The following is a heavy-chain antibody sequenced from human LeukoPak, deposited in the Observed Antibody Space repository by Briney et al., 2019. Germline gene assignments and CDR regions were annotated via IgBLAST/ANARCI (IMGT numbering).Heavy chain of an antibody. CDR2: IWFDGSNK. D-gene: IGHD3-22*01. J-gene: IGHJ4*02. CDR3: AGGSYYYDSSGSAKLDY. Sequence: GRSLRLSCAASGFTFSDYGMHWVRQAPGKGLEWVAVIWFDGSNKYYADSVKGRFTISRDNSKNTLFLQMNSLRAGDTAVYYCAGGSYYYDSSGSAKLDYWGQGTLVTVSS. CDR1: GFTFSDYG. V-gene: IGHV3-33*01.